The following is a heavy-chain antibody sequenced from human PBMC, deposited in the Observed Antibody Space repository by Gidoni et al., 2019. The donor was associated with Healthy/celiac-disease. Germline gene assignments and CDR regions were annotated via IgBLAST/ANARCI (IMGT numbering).Heavy chain of an antibody. D-gene: IGHD2-21*02. CDR2: IHTSGST. Sequence: QVQLQESGPGLVKPSQTPSLTCTVSGGPISSGSYYWSWIRQPAGKGLEWIGRIHTSGSTNYNPSLKSRVTMSVDTSKNQFSLKLSSVTAADTAVYYCARDVGGNSPWYFDLWGRGTLVRVSS. CDR1: GGPISSGSYY. V-gene: IGHV4-61*02. CDR3: ARDVGGNSPWYFDL. J-gene: IGHJ2*01.